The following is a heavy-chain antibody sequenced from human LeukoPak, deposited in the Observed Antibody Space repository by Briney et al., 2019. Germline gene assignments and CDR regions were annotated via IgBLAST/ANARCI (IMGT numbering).Heavy chain of an antibody. D-gene: IGHD3-10*01. CDR3: TTYGSGRKFDY. Sequence: GGSLRLSCAASGFSFSDAWMSWVRQIPGKGLERVGRIESKTDGGTTDYAAPVKGRFTISRDDSTNTLYLQMNSLKSEDTAVYYCTTYGSGRKFDYWGQGILVTVSS. CDR1: GFSFSDAW. J-gene: IGHJ4*02. V-gene: IGHV3-15*04. CDR2: IESKTDGGTT.